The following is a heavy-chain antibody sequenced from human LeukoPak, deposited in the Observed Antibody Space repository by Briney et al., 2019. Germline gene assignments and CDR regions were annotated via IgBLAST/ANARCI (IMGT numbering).Heavy chain of an antibody. Sequence: GGSLRLSCAASGFPFSSYEMNWVRQAPGKGLEWVSYISSSGSTIYYADSVKGRFTISRDNAKNSLYLQMNSLRAEDTAVYYCATPPRFSYYYYYMDVWGKGTTVTVSS. D-gene: IGHD3-10*01. V-gene: IGHV3-48*03. J-gene: IGHJ6*03. CDR2: ISSSGSTI. CDR3: ATPPRFSYYYYYMDV. CDR1: GFPFSSYE.